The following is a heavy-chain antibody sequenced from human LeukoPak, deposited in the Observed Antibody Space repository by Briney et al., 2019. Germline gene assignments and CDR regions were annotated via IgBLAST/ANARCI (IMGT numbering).Heavy chain of an antibody. CDR2: IYYSGST. CDR3: AREGYNYGSSFDY. J-gene: IGHJ4*02. Sequence: SETLSLTCSVSDDSISNYYWSWIRQPPGKGLEWIGYIYYSGSTNYNPSLKSRVTISVDTSKNQFSLKLSSVTAADTALYYCAREGYNYGSSFDYWGQGTLVTVSS. CDR1: DDSISNYY. D-gene: IGHD5-18*01. V-gene: IGHV4-59*01.